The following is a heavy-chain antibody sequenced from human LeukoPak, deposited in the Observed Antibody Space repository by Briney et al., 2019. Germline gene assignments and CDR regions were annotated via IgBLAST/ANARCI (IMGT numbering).Heavy chain of an antibody. CDR3: AKGIVVVPAAPVDY. Sequence: GGSLRLSCAASGFTFSSYAMSWVRQAPGKGLEWVSAISGSGGSTYYADSVKGRFTISRDNSKNTLYLQMNSLRAEDTAVYYCAKGIVVVPAAPVDYWGQRTLVTVSS. CDR1: GFTFSSYA. CDR2: ISGSGGST. V-gene: IGHV3-23*01. J-gene: IGHJ4*02. D-gene: IGHD2-2*01.